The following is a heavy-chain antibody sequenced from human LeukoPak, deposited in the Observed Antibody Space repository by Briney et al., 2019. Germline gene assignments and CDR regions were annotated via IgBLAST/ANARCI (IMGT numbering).Heavy chain of an antibody. Sequence: GGSLRLSCAASGFTSRSYWMHWVRQAPGEGLVWVSRINSDGSSTSYADSVKGRFTISRDNAKNTLYLQMNSLRAEDTAVYYCARVEVAAAATKPDYWGQGTLVTVSS. CDR1: GFTSRSYW. J-gene: IGHJ4*02. V-gene: IGHV3-74*01. CDR2: INSDGSST. CDR3: ARVEVAAAATKPDY. D-gene: IGHD6-13*01.